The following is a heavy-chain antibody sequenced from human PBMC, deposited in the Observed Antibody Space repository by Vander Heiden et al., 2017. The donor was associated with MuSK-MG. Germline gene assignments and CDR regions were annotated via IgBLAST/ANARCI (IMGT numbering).Heavy chain of an antibody. CDR1: GFTFSSYG. D-gene: IGHD3-22*01. CDR2: IWYDGSNK. V-gene: IGHV3-33*01. Sequence: QVQLVESGGGVVQPGRSLRLPCAASGFTFSSYGLHWVGQAPGKGLEWVAVIWYDGSNKYYADSVKGRFTISRDNSKNTLYLQMNSLRAEDTAVYYCARGRGDYYDSSGPSYYFDYWGQGTLVTVSS. J-gene: IGHJ4*02. CDR3: ARGRGDYYDSSGPSYYFDY.